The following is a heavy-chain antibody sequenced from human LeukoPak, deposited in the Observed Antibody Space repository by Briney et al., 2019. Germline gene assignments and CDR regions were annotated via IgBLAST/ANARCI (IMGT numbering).Heavy chain of an antibody. CDR2: ISGSGGST. J-gene: IGHJ4*02. V-gene: IGHV3-23*01. CDR1: GFTVSSNY. D-gene: IGHD2-15*01. CDR3: AKDPSGGLFDY. Sequence: PGGSLRLSCAASGFTVSSNYMSWVRQAPGKGLEWVSAISGSGGSTYYADSVKGRCTISRDNSKKTLYLQMNSLRAEDTAVYYCAKDPSGGLFDYWGQGTLVTVSS.